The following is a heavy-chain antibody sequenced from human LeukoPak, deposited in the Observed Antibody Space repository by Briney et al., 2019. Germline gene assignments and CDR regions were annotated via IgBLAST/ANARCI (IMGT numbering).Heavy chain of an antibody. J-gene: IGHJ2*01. CDR1: GGSISSGVYY. D-gene: IGHD4-17*01. CDR3: ARGKVTRDWYFDL. V-gene: IGHV4-31*03. CDR2: FYYSGST. Sequence: TLSLTCTVSGGSISSGVYYWSWIRQPPGKGLEWIGHFYYSGSTYDNPSHKSRVTISVDTSKNQFSLKLSSVTAADTAVYYCARGKVTRDWYFDLWGRGTMLTVSS.